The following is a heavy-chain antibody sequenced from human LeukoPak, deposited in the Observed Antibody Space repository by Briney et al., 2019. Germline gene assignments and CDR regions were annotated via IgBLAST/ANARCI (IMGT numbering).Heavy chain of an antibody. CDR2: VNHSGST. CDR1: GGSFSGYY. V-gene: IGHV4-34*01. CDR3: ARMGKEYSRRLCPFDY. Sequence: PSETLSLTCAVYGGSFSGYYWSWIRQPPGKGLEWIGEVNHSGSTNYNPSPMSRVTISVDTSKNQFSLKLSSVTAADTAVYYCARMGKEYSRRLCPFDYWGQGTLVSVPS. J-gene: IGHJ4*02. D-gene: IGHD3-16*01.